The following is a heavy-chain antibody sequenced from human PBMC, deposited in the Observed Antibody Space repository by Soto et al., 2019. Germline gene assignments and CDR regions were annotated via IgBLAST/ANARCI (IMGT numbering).Heavy chain of an antibody. CDR1: GFTFSSYS. Sequence: PGGSMRLSCAASGFTFSSYSMSWVRQAPGKGLEWVSAISGSGGSTYYADSVKGRFTISRDNSKNTLYLQMNSLRAEDTAVYYCAKAAAAAFYYYYMDVWGKGTTVTVSS. J-gene: IGHJ6*03. CDR2: ISGSGGST. D-gene: IGHD6-13*01. V-gene: IGHV3-23*01. CDR3: AKAAAAAFYYYYMDV.